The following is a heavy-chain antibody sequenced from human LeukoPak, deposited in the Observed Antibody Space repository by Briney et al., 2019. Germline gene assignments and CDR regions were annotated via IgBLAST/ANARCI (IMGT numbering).Heavy chain of an antibody. D-gene: IGHD3-10*01. Sequence: SETLSLTCTVSGGSISSGNYYWSWIRQPPGKGLEWNGEINHSGSTNYNPSLKSRVTISVDTSKNQFSLKLSSVTAADTAVYYCARGYYGSGSYCNDYWGQGTLVTVSS. V-gene: IGHV4-39*07. CDR2: INHSGST. J-gene: IGHJ4*02. CDR1: GGSISSGNYY. CDR3: ARGYYGSGSYCNDY.